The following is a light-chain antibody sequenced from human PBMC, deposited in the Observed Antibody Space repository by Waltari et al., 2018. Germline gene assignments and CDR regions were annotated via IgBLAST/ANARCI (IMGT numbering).Light chain of an antibody. CDR1: KNNVANQG. CDR3: SAWDSDLVAVV. V-gene: IGLV10-54*04. CDR2: RSN. Sequence: QAGLTQPPSLSRDLGQTATLTCTGNKNNVANQGAAWLQQHRGHPPKLLSFRSNNRPAGISGRFSSSTSGNTAPLTITGLQPDDGADYYCSAWDSDLVAVVFGGGTKLTVL. J-gene: IGLJ3*02.